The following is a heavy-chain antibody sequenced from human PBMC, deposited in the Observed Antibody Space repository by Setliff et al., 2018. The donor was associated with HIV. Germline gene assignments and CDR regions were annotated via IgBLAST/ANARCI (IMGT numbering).Heavy chain of an antibody. J-gene: IGHJ5*02. V-gene: IGHV1-2*02. Sequence: ASVKVSCKASGYSFTGYYIHWVRQAPGQGLEWMGWINPNTGGTNFAQKFQGRVTMTRDTSISTVYMEVSRLRSDDTAVYHCARDIGITTTGKGWFEPWGQGTQVTVSS. CDR1: GYSFTGYY. CDR2: INPNTGGT. CDR3: ARDIGITTTGKGWFEP. D-gene: IGHD1-1*01.